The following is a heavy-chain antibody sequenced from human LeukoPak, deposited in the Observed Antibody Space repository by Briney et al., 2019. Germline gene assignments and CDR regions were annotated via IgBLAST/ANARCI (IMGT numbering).Heavy chain of an antibody. CDR1: GYTFPSYF. Sequence: ASVKVSCKASGYTFPSYFMHWVRQAPGQGLEWMGIINPTGGSTTYAQKFQGRVTMTEDTSTDTAYMELSSLRSEDTAVYYCAGVRVTTTLIDYWGQGTLVTVSS. V-gene: IGHV1-46*01. J-gene: IGHJ4*02. CDR2: INPTGGST. CDR3: AGVRVTTTLIDY. D-gene: IGHD4-17*01.